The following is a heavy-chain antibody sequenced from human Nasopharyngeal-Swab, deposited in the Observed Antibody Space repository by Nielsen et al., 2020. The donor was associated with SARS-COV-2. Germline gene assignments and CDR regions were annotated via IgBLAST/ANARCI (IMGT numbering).Heavy chain of an antibody. CDR1: GFTFSSYE. CDR3: ARKPPGGVSFDY. D-gene: IGHD5/OR15-5a*01. J-gene: IGHJ4*02. CDR2: ISRSGSTI. V-gene: IGHV3-48*03. Sequence: GESLKISCAASGFTFSSYEMNWVRQAPGKGLEWVSYISRSGSTIYYADSVKGRFTISRDNAKNSLYVQMNSLRAEDTAVYYCARKPPGGVSFDYWGQGTLATVSS.